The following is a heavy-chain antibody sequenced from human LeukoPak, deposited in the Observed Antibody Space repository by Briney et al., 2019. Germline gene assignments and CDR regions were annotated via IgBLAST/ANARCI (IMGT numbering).Heavy chain of an antibody. J-gene: IGHJ4*02. V-gene: IGHV3-21*01. CDR2: ISSSSSYI. D-gene: IGHD3-3*01. Sequence: GGSLRLSCAASGFTFSSYSMNWVRQAPGKGLEWVSSISSSSSYIYYADSVKGRFTISRDNAKNSLYLQMNSLRAEDTAVYYCARAPPIFGVAPDYWGQGTLVTVSS. CDR1: GFTFSSYS. CDR3: ARAPPIFGVAPDY.